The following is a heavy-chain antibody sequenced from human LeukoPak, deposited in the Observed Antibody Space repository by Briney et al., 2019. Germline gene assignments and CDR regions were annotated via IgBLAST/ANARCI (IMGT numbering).Heavy chain of an antibody. J-gene: IGHJ3*02. D-gene: IGHD3-9*01. CDR1: GYTFTSYG. Sequence: GASVKVSCKASGYTFTSYGISWVRQAPGQGLEWMGWISAYNGNTNYAQKLQGRVTMTTDTSTSTAYMELRSLRSDDTAVYYCARSELRYLDWLPHDAFDIWGQGTMVTVSS. CDR2: ISAYNGNT. V-gene: IGHV1-18*01. CDR3: ARSELRYLDWLPHDAFDI.